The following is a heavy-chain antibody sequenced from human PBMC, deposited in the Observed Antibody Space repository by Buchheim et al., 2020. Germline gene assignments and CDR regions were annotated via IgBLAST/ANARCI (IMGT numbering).Heavy chain of an antibody. CDR3: ARGRGYFYSNEDNWPDP. CDR1: GFTFSSYS. CDR2: ISSGSSTI. D-gene: IGHD1-1*01. J-gene: IGHJ5*02. Sequence: EVQLVESGGGLVQPGGSLRLSCAASGFTFSSYSMNWVRQAPGKGLEWVSYISSGSSTIYYADSVKARFSISRDNAKNSVYLQMDSLRAEDTAMYYCARGRGYFYSNEDNWPDPWGQGTL. V-gene: IGHV3-48*04.